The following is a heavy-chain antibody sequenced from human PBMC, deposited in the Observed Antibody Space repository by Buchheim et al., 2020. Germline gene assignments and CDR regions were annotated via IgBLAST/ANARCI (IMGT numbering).Heavy chain of an antibody. V-gene: IGHV3-74*01. D-gene: IGHD3-3*01. CDR1: GFTFSSYW. CDR2: INSDGSST. CDR3: ARDPPLRFLEWSPPYYGMDV. J-gene: IGHJ6*02. Sequence: EVQLVESGGGLVQPGGSLRLSCAASGFTFSSYWMHWVRQAPGKGLVWVSRINSDGSSTSYADSVKGRFTISRDNAKNSLYLQMNSRRAEDTAVYYCARDPPLRFLEWSPPYYGMDVWGQGTT.